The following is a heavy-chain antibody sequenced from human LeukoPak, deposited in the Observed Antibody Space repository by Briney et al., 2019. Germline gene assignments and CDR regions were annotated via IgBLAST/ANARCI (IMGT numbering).Heavy chain of an antibody. CDR2: IYTSGST. CDR1: GGSISSSSYY. CDR3: ARVTDHWQSAARRFWFDP. D-gene: IGHD2-15*01. Sequence: SETLSLTCTVSGGSISSSSYYWGWIRQPPGKGLEWIGRIYTSGSTNYNPSLKSRATMSVDTSKNQFSLKLSSVTAADTAVYYCARVTDHWQSAARRFWFDPWGQGTLVTVSS. J-gene: IGHJ5*02. V-gene: IGHV4-61*05.